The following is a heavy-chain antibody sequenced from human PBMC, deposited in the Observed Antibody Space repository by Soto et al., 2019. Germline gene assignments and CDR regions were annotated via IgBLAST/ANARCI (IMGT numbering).Heavy chain of an antibody. Sequence: GGSLILSCAASGFTFSSYWMSWVRQAPGKGLEWVAVISYDGSNQYYAESLKGRFTIARDNSKNTLSLQMSSLRAEDTAVYYCAKDNAGYSSGSSFFDYWGQGTLVTVSS. D-gene: IGHD6-25*01. V-gene: IGHV3-30*18. CDR3: AKDNAGYSSGSSFFDY. CDR1: GFTFSSYW. J-gene: IGHJ4*02. CDR2: ISYDGSNQ.